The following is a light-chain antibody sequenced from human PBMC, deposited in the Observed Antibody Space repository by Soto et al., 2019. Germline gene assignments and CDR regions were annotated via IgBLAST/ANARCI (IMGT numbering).Light chain of an antibody. CDR1: QSVSSNS. CDR2: GAS. J-gene: IGKJ1*01. CDR3: QQYGSSPWT. V-gene: IGKV3-20*01. Sequence: EFLLTQSPGTLSLSPGERATLSCRASQSVSSNSLAWYQQKPGQAPRLLIYGASSRATGIPDRFSGRGSGTVLTLTISRLEPEDFVLYYCQQYGSSPWTFGQVTKVEIK.